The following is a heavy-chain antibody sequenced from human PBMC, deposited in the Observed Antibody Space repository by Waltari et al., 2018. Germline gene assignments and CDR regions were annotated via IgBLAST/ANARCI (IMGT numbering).Heavy chain of an antibody. Sequence: QVQLVQSGAEVKKPGAPVKVSCKASGYTFTSYAMHWVRQAPGQRLEWMGWINAGNGNTKYSQEFQGRVTITRDTSASTAYMELSSLRSEDMAVYYCARASRGKGGWFDPWGQGTLVTVSS. CDR2: INAGNGNT. CDR3: ARASRGKGGWFDP. D-gene: IGHD3-16*01. V-gene: IGHV1-3*03. J-gene: IGHJ5*02. CDR1: GYTFTSYA.